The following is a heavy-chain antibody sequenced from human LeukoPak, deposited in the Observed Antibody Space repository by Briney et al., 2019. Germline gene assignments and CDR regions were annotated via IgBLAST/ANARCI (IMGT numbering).Heavy chain of an antibody. CDR1: AFSFSDCD. D-gene: IGHD6-19*01. CDR3: TTYSSGHH. J-gene: IGHJ5*02. V-gene: IGHV3-73*01. CDR2: IGGKPKGYAT. Sequence: GESLRLSSAASAFSFSDCDMHWVRQAPGKGLEWVGRIGGKPKGYATAYAASVKGRFTISRDESKNTAYLQMNSLRPEDKAVYYCTTYSSGHHWGQGTLVTVSS.